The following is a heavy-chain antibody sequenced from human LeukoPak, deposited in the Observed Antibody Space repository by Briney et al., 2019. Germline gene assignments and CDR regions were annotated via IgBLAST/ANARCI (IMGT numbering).Heavy chain of an antibody. CDR2: ISSSGSTI. CDR1: GFTFSSYE. D-gene: IGHD3-9*01. Sequence: PGGSLRLSCAASGFTFSSYEMNWVRQAPGKGLEWVSYISSSGSTIYYADSVKGRFTISRDNAKNSLYLQMNSLRAEGTAVYYCATQLRYFDWLLPFDYWGQGTLVTVSS. J-gene: IGHJ4*02. CDR3: ATQLRYFDWLLPFDY. V-gene: IGHV3-48*03.